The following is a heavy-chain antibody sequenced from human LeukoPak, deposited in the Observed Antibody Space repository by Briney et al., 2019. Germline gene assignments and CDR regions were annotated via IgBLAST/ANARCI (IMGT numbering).Heavy chain of an antibody. J-gene: IGHJ5*02. CDR1: GFTFSSYG. D-gene: IGHD3-10*01. Sequence: GGSLRLSCAASGFTFSSYGMHWVRQAPGKGLEWVAVIWYDGSNKYYADSVNGRFTISRDNSKNTLYLQMNSLRAEDTAVYYCARDPSDYYGSGRRRTDNWFHPWGQGTLVTVSS. CDR2: IWYDGSNK. CDR3: ARDPSDYYGSGRRRTDNWFHP. V-gene: IGHV3-33*01.